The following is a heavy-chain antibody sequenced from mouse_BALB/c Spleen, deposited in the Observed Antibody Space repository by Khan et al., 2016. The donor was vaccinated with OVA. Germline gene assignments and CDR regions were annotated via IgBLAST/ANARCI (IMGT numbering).Heavy chain of an antibody. V-gene: IGHV1-7*01. J-gene: IGHJ3*01. CDR3: TRGGQYGLFAY. Sequence: QVQLQQSGAELEQPGTSVKMSCQSSNYSFTTYWIHLVKHRLGQGLEWIGYINPTTGYAEFNQRFKDKATLTTDKSSSTAYIQLSKLTSEDSAIYYCTRGGQYGLFAYWGQGTLVTVSA. CDR1: NYSFTTYW. CDR2: INPTTGYA. D-gene: IGHD2-2*01.